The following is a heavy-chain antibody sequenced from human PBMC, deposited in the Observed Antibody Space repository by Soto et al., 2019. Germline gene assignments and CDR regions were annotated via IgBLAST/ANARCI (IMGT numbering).Heavy chain of an antibody. V-gene: IGHV3-74*01. CDR2: INGDGSGT. J-gene: IGHJ4*02. CDR1: GFTFSGSW. D-gene: IGHD3-10*01. Sequence: EVQLVESGGGLVQPGGFLRLSCAASGFTFSGSWMHWVRQAPGKGLVWVSRINGDGSGTCYADFVKGRFTITRDDAKNTLFLQMNGLRAEDTAVYYCARGIFGSGTANDYWGQGTLVTVSS. CDR3: ARGIFGSGTANDY.